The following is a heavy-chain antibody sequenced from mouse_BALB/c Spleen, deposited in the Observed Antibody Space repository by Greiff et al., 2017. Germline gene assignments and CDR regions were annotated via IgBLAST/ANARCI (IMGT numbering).Heavy chain of an antibody. J-gene: IGHJ1*01. CDR3: ARGTGTTWYFDV. Sequence: VQLQQSGAELVRPGVSVKISCKGSGYTFTDYAMHWVKQSHAKSLEWIGVISTYYGDASYNQKFKGKATMTVDKSSSTAYMELARLTSEDSAIYYCARGTGTTWYFDVWGAGTTVTVSS. CDR1: GYTFTDYA. CDR2: ISTYYGDA. V-gene: IGHV1S137*01. D-gene: IGHD4-1*01.